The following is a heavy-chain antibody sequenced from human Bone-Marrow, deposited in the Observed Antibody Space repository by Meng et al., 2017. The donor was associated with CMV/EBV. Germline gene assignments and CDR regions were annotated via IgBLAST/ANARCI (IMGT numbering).Heavy chain of an antibody. Sequence: GESLKISCAASGVVVIGNYMAWVRQAPGKGLEWVSIIYTGGEEHYAVSVKGRFTISRDNSKNTLYLQMNSLRAEDTAVYYCAKDRGVTHFDYWGQGTLVTVSS. CDR2: IYTGGEE. CDR1: GVVVIGNY. CDR3: AKDRGVTHFDY. V-gene: IGHV3-66*02. D-gene: IGHD3-10*01. J-gene: IGHJ4*02.